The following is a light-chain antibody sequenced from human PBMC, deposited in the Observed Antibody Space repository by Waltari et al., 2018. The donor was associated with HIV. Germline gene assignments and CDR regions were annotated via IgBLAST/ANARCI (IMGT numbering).Light chain of an antibody. CDR2: DVS. CDR3: CSYVGNFTWV. CDR1: NSDVGGSHW. Sequence: QSALTHPRSVSGSPGQSVTISCPGTNSDVGGSHWLTWYQPHPGNVPKLMVYDVSKRPSGVPDRFSASKSDNTAYLTISGLQADDEGDYYCCSYVGNFTWVFGGGTILTVL. J-gene: IGLJ3*02. V-gene: IGLV2-11*01.